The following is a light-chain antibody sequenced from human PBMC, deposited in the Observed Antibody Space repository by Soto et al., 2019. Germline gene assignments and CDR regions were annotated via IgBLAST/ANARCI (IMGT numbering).Light chain of an antibody. V-gene: IGKV1-39*01. Sequence: DIQMTQSPSSLSASVGDRVTITCRASQSISSNLNWYQQKPGKAPKLLIYAASSLQSGVPSRFSGSASGTDFTLTISSLQPEDFATYHCQQTYSTPWTFGQGTNVDIK. CDR2: AAS. CDR3: QQTYSTPWT. J-gene: IGKJ1*01. CDR1: QSISSN.